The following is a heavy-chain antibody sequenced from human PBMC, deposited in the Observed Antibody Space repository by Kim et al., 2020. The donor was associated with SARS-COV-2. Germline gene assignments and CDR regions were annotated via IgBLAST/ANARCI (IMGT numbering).Heavy chain of an antibody. J-gene: IGHJ6*02. CDR2: INAGNGNT. V-gene: IGHV1-3*01. CDR3: ARVTGPTRENERLRFLSGTLRYGMDV. Sequence: ASLKVSCKSSGYLFTWYAMHWVRQAPGQRLEWMGWINAGNGNTKYSQKFQGRVTITRDTSASTAYMELSSLRSEDTAVYYCARVTGPTRENERLRFLSGTLRYGMDVWGQGTTVTVSS. CDR1: GYLFTWYA. D-gene: IGHD3-3*01.